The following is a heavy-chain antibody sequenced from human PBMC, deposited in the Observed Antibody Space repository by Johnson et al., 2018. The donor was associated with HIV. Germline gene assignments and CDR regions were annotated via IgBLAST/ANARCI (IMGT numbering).Heavy chain of an antibody. D-gene: IGHD6-19*01. Sequence: VQLVESGGGVVRPGGSLRLSCAASGFIIDDYGMSWVRQAPGKGLEWVSGISWNSGSIAYADSVKGRFTISRDNSKNTLYLQMNSLRAEDTAVYYCAKDLSSGWYHAFDIWGQGTMVTVSS. CDR3: AKDLSSGWYHAFDI. CDR1: GFIIDDYG. CDR2: ISWNSGSI. J-gene: IGHJ3*02. V-gene: IGHV3-20*04.